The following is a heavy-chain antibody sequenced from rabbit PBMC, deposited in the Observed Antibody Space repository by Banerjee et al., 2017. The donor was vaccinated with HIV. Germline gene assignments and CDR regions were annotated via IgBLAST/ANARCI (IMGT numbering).Heavy chain of an antibody. V-gene: IGHV1S45*01. CDR2: IYAGSSDST. D-gene: IGHD4-1*01. CDR1: GIDFSSYFY. Sequence: QQQLEESGGGLVKPEGSLTLTCKASGIDFSSYFYICWVRQAPGKGLEWIACIYAGSSDSTYYASWAKGRFTISSTSSTTVTLQMTSLTAADTATYLCARDLAGVIGWNFNLWGQGTLVTVS. J-gene: IGHJ4*01. CDR3: ARDLAGVIGWNFNL.